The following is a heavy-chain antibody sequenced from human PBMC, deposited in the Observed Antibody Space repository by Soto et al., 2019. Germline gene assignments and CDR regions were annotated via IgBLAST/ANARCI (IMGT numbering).Heavy chain of an antibody. CDR3: ARAGTVWDAFDI. CDR2: IGTAGDP. V-gene: IGHV3-13*05. CDR1: GFTFSSYD. Sequence: GGSLRLSCAASGFTFSSYDMHWVRQATGKGLEWVLAIGTAGDPYYPGSVKGRFTISRENAKNSLYLQMNSLRAGDTAVYYCARAGTVWDAFDIWGQGTLVTVSS. J-gene: IGHJ3*02.